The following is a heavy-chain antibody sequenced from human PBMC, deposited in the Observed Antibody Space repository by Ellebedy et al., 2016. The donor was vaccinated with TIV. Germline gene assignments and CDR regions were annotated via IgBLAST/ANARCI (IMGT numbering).Heavy chain of an antibody. CDR2: FYYTGST. Sequence: SETLSLTCTVSGDSVSSGSCYWSWIRQPPGKGLEWIGYFYYTGSTNYNPSLKRRVTISEDTSKNQFSLKLSSVAAADTAVYYCAGGCQSPYAMDVWGQGTTVTVSS. J-gene: IGHJ6*02. CDR3: AGGCQSPYAMDV. V-gene: IGHV4-61*01. CDR1: GDSVSSGSCY. D-gene: IGHD4-23*01.